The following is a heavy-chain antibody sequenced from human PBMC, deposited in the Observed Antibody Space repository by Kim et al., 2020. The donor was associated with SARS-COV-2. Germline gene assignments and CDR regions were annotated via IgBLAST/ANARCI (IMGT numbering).Heavy chain of an antibody. D-gene: IGHD4-4*01. Sequence: GGSLRLSCAASGFTFSSYSMNWVRQAPGKGLEWVSSISSSSSYIYYADSVKGRFTISRDNAKNSLYLQMNSLRAEDTAVYYCASLSDYSNYYYYGMDVWGQGTTVTVSS. J-gene: IGHJ6*02. V-gene: IGHV3-21*01. CDR2: ISSSSSYI. CDR3: ASLSDYSNYYYYGMDV. CDR1: GFTFSSYS.